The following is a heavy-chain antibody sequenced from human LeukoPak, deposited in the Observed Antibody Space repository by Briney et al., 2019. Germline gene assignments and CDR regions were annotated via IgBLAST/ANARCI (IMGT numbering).Heavy chain of an antibody. CDR2: INNDGSST. V-gene: IGHV3-74*01. CDR3: ARVGGYDYFDY. D-gene: IGHD5-12*01. CDR1: GITFSSYW. Sequence: GGSLRLSCAASGITFSSYWMHWVRQAPGKELVWVSRINNDGSSTTYADSVKGRFTISRDNAKNTVYLQMNGLRAEDTGVYYCARVGGYDYFDYWGQGTLVTVSS. J-gene: IGHJ4*02.